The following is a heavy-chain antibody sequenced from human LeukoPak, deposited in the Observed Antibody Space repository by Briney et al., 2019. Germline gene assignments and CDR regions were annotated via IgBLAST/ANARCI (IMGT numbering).Heavy chain of an antibody. CDR3: AREPMMDYGSGSYYNIILHNKSPKLSWFDP. V-gene: IGHV1-69*04. CDR2: IIPILGIA. CDR1: GGTFSSYA. D-gene: IGHD3-10*01. Sequence: GASVKVSCKASGGTFSSYAISWVRQAPGQGLEWMGRIIPILGIANYAQKFQGRVTITADKSTSTAYMELSSLRSEDTAVYYCAREPMMDYGSGSYYNIILHNKSPKLSWFDPWGQGTLVTVSS. J-gene: IGHJ5*02.